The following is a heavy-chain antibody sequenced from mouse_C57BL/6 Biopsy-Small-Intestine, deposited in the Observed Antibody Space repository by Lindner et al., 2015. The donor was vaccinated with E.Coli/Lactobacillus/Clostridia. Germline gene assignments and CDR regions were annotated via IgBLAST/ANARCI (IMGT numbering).Heavy chain of an antibody. CDR1: GYSITSGYY. D-gene: IGHD1-1*02. CDR2: ISYDGSN. V-gene: IGHV3-6*01. Sequence: VQLQESGPGLVKPSQSLSLTCSVTGYSITSGYYWNWIRQFPGNKLEWMGYISYDGSNNYNPSLKNRISITRDTSKNQFFLKLNSVTTEDTATYYCARVGANWFLFDYWGQGTTLTVSS. CDR3: ARVGANWFLFDY. J-gene: IGHJ2*01.